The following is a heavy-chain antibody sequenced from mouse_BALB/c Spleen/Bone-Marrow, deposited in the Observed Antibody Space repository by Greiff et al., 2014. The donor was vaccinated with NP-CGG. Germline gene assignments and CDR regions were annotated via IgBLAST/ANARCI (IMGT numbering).Heavy chain of an antibody. Sequence: EVQLQQSGAELVKPGASVTLSCTASGFNIKDTYMHWVKQRPEQGLEWIGGIDPANGNTKYDPNFLGTATITADTSSNTAYLQLSILTSEDTAVYYCARLDLSAYWGQGTLVTVSA. CDR2: IDPANGNT. J-gene: IGHJ3*01. CDR3: ARLDLSAY. CDR1: GFNIKDTY. V-gene: IGHV14-3*02.